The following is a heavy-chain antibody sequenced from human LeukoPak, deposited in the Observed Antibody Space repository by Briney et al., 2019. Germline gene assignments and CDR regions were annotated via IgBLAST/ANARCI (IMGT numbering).Heavy chain of an antibody. D-gene: IGHD1-14*01. CDR2: ISGDAVNT. V-gene: IGHV3-43*02. J-gene: IGHJ5*02. CDR1: GFTFDEYA. CDR3: AKDLAPTGAGWFDP. Sequence: PGGSLRLSCAASGFTFDEYAMHWVRQAPGKCLEWVSLISGDAVNTYYADSVKGRFTISRDNSKDSLYLQMNSLRTEDTALYYCAKDLAPTGAGWFDPWGQGMLVTVSS.